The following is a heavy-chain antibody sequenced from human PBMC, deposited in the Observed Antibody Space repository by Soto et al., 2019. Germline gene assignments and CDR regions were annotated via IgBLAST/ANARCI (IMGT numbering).Heavy chain of an antibody. Sequence: SETLSLTCTVSGASISGYYWSWIRQPPGKGLEWIGYISYSGSTNYNPSLKSRVIISEDTSKNQFSLKLTSVTTADAAVYYCVRHGPLITMIVVVITNWFDPWGQGTLVTVSS. CDR2: ISYSGST. CDR3: VRHGPLITMIVVVITNWFDP. D-gene: IGHD3-22*01. J-gene: IGHJ5*02. V-gene: IGHV4-59*01. CDR1: GASISGYY.